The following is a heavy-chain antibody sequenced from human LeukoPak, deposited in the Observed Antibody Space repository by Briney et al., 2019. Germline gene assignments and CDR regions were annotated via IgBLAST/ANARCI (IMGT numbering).Heavy chain of an antibody. Sequence: ASVKVSCKTSGYTFTHYYIHWVRQAPGQGLEWVGIINPSRGRTTSAQMFQGRVTMTSDTSSQTVYMELNSLTSEDTAIYYCARDARVVVVPGEISVSYGMDVWGQGTTVPVSS. J-gene: IGHJ6*02. CDR1: GYTFTHYY. D-gene: IGHD2-2*01. CDR2: INPSRGRT. V-gene: IGHV1-46*01. CDR3: ARDARVVVVPGEISVSYGMDV.